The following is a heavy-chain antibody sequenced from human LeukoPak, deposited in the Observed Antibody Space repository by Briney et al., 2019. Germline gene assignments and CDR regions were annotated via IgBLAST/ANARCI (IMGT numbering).Heavy chain of an antibody. Sequence: GGSLRLACAVSGFTFSSNAMSWVRQAPGKGLEWVSAISGSGGSTYYADSVKGRFTISRDNSKNTLYLQMNSLRAEDTAVYYCAKQFRDCSSTSCYKFLSGWFGPWGQGTLVTVSS. CDR3: AKQFRDCSSTSCYKFLSGWFGP. D-gene: IGHD2-2*02. V-gene: IGHV3-23*01. CDR1: GFTFSSNA. CDR2: ISGSGGST. J-gene: IGHJ5*02.